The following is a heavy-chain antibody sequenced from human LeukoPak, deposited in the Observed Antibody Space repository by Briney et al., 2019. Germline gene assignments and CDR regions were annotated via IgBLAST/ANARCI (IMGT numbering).Heavy chain of an antibody. D-gene: IGHD5-24*01. CDR1: GYTFTGYY. CDR2: INPNSGGT. CDR3: ARVGDGYNSGGSFGY. Sequence: ASVKVSCKASGYTFTGYYMHWVRQAPGQGLEWMGWINPNSGGTNYAQKFQGRATMTRDTSISTAYMELSRLRSDDTAVYYCARVGDGYNSGGSFGYWGQGTLVTVSS. V-gene: IGHV1-2*02. J-gene: IGHJ4*02.